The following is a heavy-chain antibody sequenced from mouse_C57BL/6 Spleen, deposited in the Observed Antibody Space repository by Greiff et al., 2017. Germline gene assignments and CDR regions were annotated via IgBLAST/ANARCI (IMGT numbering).Heavy chain of an antibody. J-gene: IGHJ4*01. V-gene: IGHV5-9*01. CDR2: ISGGGGNT. D-gene: IGHD6-2*01. CDR1: GFTFSSYT. Sequence: DVKLVESGGGLVKPGGSLKLSCAASGFTFSSYTMSWVRQTPEKRLEWVATISGGGGNTYYPDSVKGRFTISRDNAKNTLYLQMSSRRSEDTALYYCAREGDSLYAMDYWGQGTSVTVSS. CDR3: AREGDSLYAMDY.